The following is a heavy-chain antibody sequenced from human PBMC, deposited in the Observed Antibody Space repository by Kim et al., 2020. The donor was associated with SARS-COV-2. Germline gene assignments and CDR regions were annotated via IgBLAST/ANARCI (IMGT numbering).Heavy chain of an antibody. J-gene: IGHJ6*02. V-gene: IGHV3-48*04. CDR1: GFTFSSYS. CDR2: ISSSSSTI. Sequence: GGSLRLSCAASGFTFSSYSMNWVRQAPGKGLEWVSYISSSSSTIYYADSVKGRFTISRDNAKNSLYLQMNSLRAEDTAVYYCLGELDYYGMDVWGQGTTVTVSS. CDR3: LGELDYYGMDV. D-gene: IGHD3-10*01.